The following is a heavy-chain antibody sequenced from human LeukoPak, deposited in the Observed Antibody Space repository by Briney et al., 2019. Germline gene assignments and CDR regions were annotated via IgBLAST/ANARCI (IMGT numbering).Heavy chain of an antibody. J-gene: IGHJ4*02. CDR2: VYYSGCT. D-gene: IGHD5-18*01. V-gene: IGHV4-39*01. Sequence: PSETQSLPCPVSGCSISSMRYYWAGIRQPPGKGLDRIGRVYYSGCTYYNPSLKNRVTISVNTSKNQFSLKLTSVPATHPAVYYCARRRSGNSYVDYWGQGALVTVSS. CDR3: ARRRSGNSYVDY. CDR1: GCSISSMRYY.